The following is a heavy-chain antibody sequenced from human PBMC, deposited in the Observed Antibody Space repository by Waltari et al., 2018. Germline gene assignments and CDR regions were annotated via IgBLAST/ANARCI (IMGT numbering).Heavy chain of an antibody. CDR3: TTLRQWSFDY. CDR2: IKSKTDGWTI. CDR1: GLPLNNAW. V-gene: IGHV3-15*07. Sequence: EVQLVESGGGLVKPGGSLRLPCAASGLPLNNAWMNWVRQAPGKGLEWVGRIKSKTDGWTIDCAAPVKGRFTLSRDDSKNTLFLQMNSLKSEDTAVYYCTTLRQWSFDYWGQGALVTVSS. J-gene: IGHJ4*02. D-gene: IGHD6-19*01.